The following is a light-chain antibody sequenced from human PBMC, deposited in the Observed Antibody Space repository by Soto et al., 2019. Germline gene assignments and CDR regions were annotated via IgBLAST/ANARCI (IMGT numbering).Light chain of an antibody. CDR3: SAYAGRNNFYV. J-gene: IGLJ1*01. CDR2: EVN. Sequence: QSALTQPPSASGSPGQSVTISCTGTSSDIGGYNYVAWYQQHPGRAPKLMIYEVNKRPSGVPDRFSGSKSGNTASLTVSGLQAEDEAAYYCSAYAGRNNFYVFGTGTKVTVL. V-gene: IGLV2-8*01. CDR1: SSDIGGYNY.